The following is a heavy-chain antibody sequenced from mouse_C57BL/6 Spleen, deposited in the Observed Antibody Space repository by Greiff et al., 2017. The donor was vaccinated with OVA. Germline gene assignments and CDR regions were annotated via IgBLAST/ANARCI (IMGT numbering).Heavy chain of an antibody. Sequence: QVQLQQSGAELMKPGASVKLSCKATGYTFTGYWIEWVKQRPGHGLEWIGEILPGSGRTNYNEKFKGKATFTAATSSNTAYMQLSSLTPEDSAIYYCARRGITTVVAYYFDYWGQGTTLTVSS. CDR3: ARRGITTVVAYYFDY. D-gene: IGHD1-1*01. CDR1: GYTFTGYW. J-gene: IGHJ2*01. V-gene: IGHV1-9*01. CDR2: ILPGSGRT.